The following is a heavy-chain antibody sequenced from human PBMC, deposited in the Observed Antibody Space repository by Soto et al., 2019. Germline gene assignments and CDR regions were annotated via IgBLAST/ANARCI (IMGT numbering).Heavy chain of an antibody. V-gene: IGHV4-39*01. D-gene: IGHD3-22*01. CDR1: GDSISNSAYY. Sequence: PSETLSLTCSVSGDSISNSAYYWGWIRQPPGEGLEWIGSIYHNQQTQYNPSLKSRVTISLDMSKNQFSLRLTSATAADSALYYCAKYTGGTMMDYWGQGTLVTVS. CDR2: IYHNQQT. CDR3: AKYTGGTMMDY. J-gene: IGHJ4*02.